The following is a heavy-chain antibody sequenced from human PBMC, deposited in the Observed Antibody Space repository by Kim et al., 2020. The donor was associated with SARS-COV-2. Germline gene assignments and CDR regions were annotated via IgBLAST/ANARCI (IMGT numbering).Heavy chain of an antibody. CDR1: GFTFSSYA. CDR2: ISYDGSNK. J-gene: IGHJ4*02. Sequence: LSLSCAASGFTFSSYAMHWVRQAPGKGLEWVAVISYDGSNKYYVDSVKGRFTISRDNSKNTLYPQMNSLRAEDTAVYYCARDRGGHTYYYDSSGYQTISYFDYWGQGTLVTVSS. D-gene: IGHD3-22*01. CDR3: ARDRGGHTYYYDSSGYQTISYFDY. V-gene: IGHV3-30*04.